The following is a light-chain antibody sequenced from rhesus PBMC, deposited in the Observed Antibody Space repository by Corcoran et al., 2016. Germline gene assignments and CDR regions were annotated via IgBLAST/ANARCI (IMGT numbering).Light chain of an antibody. V-gene: IGKV2-78*01. J-gene: IGKJ2*01. CDR3: MQTLQTPYS. CDR1: QSLLDRDGYAH. CDR2: LVS. Sequence: EMVMTQTPLSLPVTPGQPASISCRPSQSLLDRDGYAHLHWYMPKTGQSPQLLVYLVSNRASGVPDRFSGSGSGTDFTLKISRVEAEDVGVYYCMQTLQTPYSFGQGTKVEIK.